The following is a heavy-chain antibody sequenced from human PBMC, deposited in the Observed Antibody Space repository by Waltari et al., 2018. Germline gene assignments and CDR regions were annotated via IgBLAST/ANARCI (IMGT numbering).Heavy chain of an antibody. CDR1: GGSISSGGYS. J-gene: IGHJ3*02. D-gene: IGHD2-15*01. V-gene: IGHV4-30-2*01. CDR2: IYHSGST. CDR3: ARAGSCSGGSCYHAFDI. Sequence: QLQLQESGSGLVKPSQTLSLTCAVSGGSISSGGYSWSWIRQPPGKGLEWIGYIYHSGSTYYNPSRKSRVTISVDRSKNQFSLKLSSVTAADTAVYYCARAGSCSGGSCYHAFDIWGQGTMVTVSS.